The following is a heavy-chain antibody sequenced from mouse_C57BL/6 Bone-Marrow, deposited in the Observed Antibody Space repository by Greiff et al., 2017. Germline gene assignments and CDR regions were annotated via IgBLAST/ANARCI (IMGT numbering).Heavy chain of an antibody. CDR1: GYTFTNYW. J-gene: IGHJ4*01. D-gene: IGHD2-1*01. CDR2: IYPGGGYT. V-gene: IGHV1-63*01. Sequence: VQLQQSGAELVRPGTSVKMSCKASGYTFTNYWIGWAKQRPGHGLEWLGDIYPGGGYTNYNEKFKGKATLTADKSSSTAYMQFSSLTSEDSAIYYCARSGGNYEYYYAMDYWGQGTSVTVSS. CDR3: ARSGGNYEYYYAMDY.